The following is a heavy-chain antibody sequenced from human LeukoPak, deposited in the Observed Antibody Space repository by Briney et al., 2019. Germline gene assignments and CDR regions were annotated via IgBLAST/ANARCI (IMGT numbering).Heavy chain of an antibody. D-gene: IGHD3-22*01. CDR2: INPNSGGT. CDR1: GYTFTGYY. V-gene: IGHV1-2*02. CDR3: ARGRYYYDSSGYYYAPRGFDY. Sequence: ASVKVSCKASGYTFTGYYMHWVRQAPGQGLEWMGWINPNSGGTNYAQKFQGRVTMTRDTSISTAYMELSRLRSDDTAVYYCARGRYYYDSSGYYYAPRGFDYWGQGTLVTVSS. J-gene: IGHJ4*02.